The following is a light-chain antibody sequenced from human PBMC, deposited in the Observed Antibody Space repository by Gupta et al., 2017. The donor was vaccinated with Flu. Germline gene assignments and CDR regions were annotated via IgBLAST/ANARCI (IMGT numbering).Light chain of an antibody. Sequence: SPSSLSASVGDRVTIACQASQNSRNYLNWYQQKPGKAPKLLIYDAYNLEKGVPSRFSGSGSGTDFTFTISSLQPEDVATYFCQQYDNLPTFGQGTKVEIK. V-gene: IGKV1-33*01. CDR2: DAY. J-gene: IGKJ1*01. CDR1: QNSRNY. CDR3: QQYDNLPT.